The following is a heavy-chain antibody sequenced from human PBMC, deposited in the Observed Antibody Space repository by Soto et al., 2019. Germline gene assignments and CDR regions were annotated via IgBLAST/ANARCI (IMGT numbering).Heavy chain of an antibody. CDR3: ARSSSLSSWYYHSDY. CDR2: ISAYNGNT. J-gene: IGHJ4*02. D-gene: IGHD6-13*01. V-gene: IGHV1-18*01. Sequence: ASVKVSCKASGYTFTSYGISWVRQAPGQGLEWMGWISAYNGNTNYAQKLQGRVTMTTDTSTSTAYMELRSLRSDDTAVYYCARSSSLSSWYYHSDYWGQGTLVTVSS. CDR1: GYTFTSYG.